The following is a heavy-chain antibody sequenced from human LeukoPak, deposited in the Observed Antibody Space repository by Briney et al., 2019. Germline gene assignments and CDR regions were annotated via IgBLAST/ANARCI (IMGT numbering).Heavy chain of an antibody. CDR1: GYTFTGYY. D-gene: IGHD5-24*01. V-gene: IGHV1-2*02. Sequence: ASVKVSCKASGYTFTGYYMHWVRQAPGQGLEWMGWINPNSGGTNYAQKFQGRVTMTRDTSISTAYMELSRLRSDDTAVYYCARVDVEMATTPFDYWGQGTLVTVPS. CDR3: ARVDVEMATTPFDY. CDR2: INPNSGGT. J-gene: IGHJ4*02.